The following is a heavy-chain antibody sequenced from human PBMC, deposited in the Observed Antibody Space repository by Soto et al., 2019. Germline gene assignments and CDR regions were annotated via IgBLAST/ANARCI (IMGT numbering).Heavy chain of an antibody. V-gene: IGHV4-34*01. D-gene: IGHD6-13*01. CDR1: GGSFSGYY. CDR3: SRAPRVGSRSLYSCYYGMDV. Sequence: SETLSLTCAVYGGSFSGYYWIWIRQPPVNGLEFIGEINHSGSTNYNPSLKSRVTISVDTSKNHVALKLICFTAAGTAVYYCSRAPRVGSRSLYSCYYGMDVWGQGTTVTVSS. CDR2: INHSGST. J-gene: IGHJ6*02.